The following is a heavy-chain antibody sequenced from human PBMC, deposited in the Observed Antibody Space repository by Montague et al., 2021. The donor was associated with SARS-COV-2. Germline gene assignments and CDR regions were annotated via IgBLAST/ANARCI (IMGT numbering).Heavy chain of an antibody. V-gene: IGHV4-39*07. J-gene: IGHJ2*01. D-gene: IGHD6-6*01. CDR3: ARGRRIAARPSEGYFDL. CDR1: GDSVKTNLYY. Sequence: SETLSLTCTVSGDSVKTNLYYWGWIRQPPGEGLEWIGEINHSGSTNYNPSLKSRVTISVDTSKNQFSLKLSSVTAADTAVYYCARGRRIAARPSEGYFDLWGRGTLVTVSS. CDR2: INHSGST.